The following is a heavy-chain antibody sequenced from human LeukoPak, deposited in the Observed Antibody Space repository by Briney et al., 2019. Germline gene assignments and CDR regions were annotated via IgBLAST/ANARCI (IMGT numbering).Heavy chain of an antibody. V-gene: IGHV4-61*02. Sequence: SQTLSLTCTVSGGSISSGSYYWSWIRQPAGKGLEWIGRIYTSGSTNYNPSLKSRVTISVDTSKNQFSLKLSSVTAADTAVYYCARGVEWALVYYFDYWGQGTLVTVSS. D-gene: IGHD3-3*01. J-gene: IGHJ4*02. CDR2: IYTSGST. CDR1: GGSISSGSYY. CDR3: ARGVEWALVYYFDY.